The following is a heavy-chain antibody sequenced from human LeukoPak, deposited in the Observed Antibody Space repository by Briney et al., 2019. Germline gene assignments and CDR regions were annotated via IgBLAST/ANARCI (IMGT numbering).Heavy chain of an antibody. V-gene: IGHV3-21*01. CDR1: GFTFSSYS. CDR3: ARERNSGSYYFDY. CDR2: ISSSSSYI. D-gene: IGHD1-26*01. Sequence: PGGSLRLSCAASGFTFSSYSMNWVRQAPGEGLEWVSSISSSSSYIYYADSVKGRFTISRDNAKNSLYLQMNSLRAEDTAVYYCARERNSGSYYFDYWGQGTLVTVSS. J-gene: IGHJ4*02.